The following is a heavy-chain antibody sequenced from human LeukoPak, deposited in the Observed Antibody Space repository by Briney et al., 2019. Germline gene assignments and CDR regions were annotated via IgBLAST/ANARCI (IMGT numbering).Heavy chain of an antibody. D-gene: IGHD6-19*01. CDR3: ARGPHHSSGWYGYNRGFDY. CDR2: INHSGST. CDR1: GGSFSGYY. V-gene: IGHV4-34*01. J-gene: IGHJ4*02. Sequence: NTSETLSLTCAVYGGSFSGYYWSWIRQPPGKGLEWIGEINHSGSTNYNPSLKSRVTISVDTSKNQFSLKLSSVTAADTAVYYCARGPHHSSGWYGYNRGFDYWGQGTLVTVSS.